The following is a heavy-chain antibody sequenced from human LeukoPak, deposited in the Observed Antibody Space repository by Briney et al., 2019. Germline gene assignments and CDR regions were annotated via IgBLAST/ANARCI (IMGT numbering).Heavy chain of an antibody. CDR1: GFTFDDYG. J-gene: IGHJ4*02. Sequence: LRLSCAASGFTFDDYGMHWVRQAPGKGLEWVSGISWNSGSIGYADFVKGRFTISRDNAKNSLYLQMNSLRTEDTALYYCAKDPPNCSSTNCYPDYWGQGTLVTVSS. CDR2: ISWNSGSI. V-gene: IGHV3-9*01. CDR3: AKDPPNCSSTNCYPDY. D-gene: IGHD2-2*01.